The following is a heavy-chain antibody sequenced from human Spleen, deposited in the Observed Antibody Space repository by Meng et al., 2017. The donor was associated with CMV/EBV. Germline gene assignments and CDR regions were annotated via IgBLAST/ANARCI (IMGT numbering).Heavy chain of an antibody. CDR1: GITFSSYA. CDR2: ISGSGGST. D-gene: IGHD3-10*01. V-gene: IGHV3-23*01. CDR3: ANMVRGVMSFDY. J-gene: IGHJ4*02. Sequence: GESLKISCAASGITFSSYAMSWVRQAPGKGLEWVSTISGSGGSTYYADSVKGRFTISRDNSKNTLYLQMNSLRAEDTAVYYCANMVRGVMSFDYWGQGTVVTVSS.